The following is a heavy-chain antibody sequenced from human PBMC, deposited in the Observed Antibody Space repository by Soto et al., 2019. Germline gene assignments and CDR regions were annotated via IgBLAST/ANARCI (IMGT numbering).Heavy chain of an antibody. CDR1: GFTFSSYA. V-gene: IGHV3-23*01. CDR2: ISGSGGST. CDR3: AMMPLYDYIWGRSLFDY. J-gene: IGHJ4*02. D-gene: IGHD3-16*01. Sequence: PGGSLRLSCAASGFTFSSYAMSWVRQAPGKGLEWVSAISGSGGSTYYADSVKGRFTISRDNSKNTLYLQMNSLRAEDTAVYYCAMMPLYDYIWGRSLFDYWGQGTLVTVSS.